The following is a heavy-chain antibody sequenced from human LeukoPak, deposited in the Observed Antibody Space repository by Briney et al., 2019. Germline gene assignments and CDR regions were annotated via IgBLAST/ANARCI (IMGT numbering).Heavy chain of an antibody. CDR2: ISSSSSYT. CDR1: GFTFDDYA. J-gene: IGHJ4*02. CDR3: ARLPDYGGNLRYFDY. Sequence: PGGSLRLSCAASGFTFDDYAMHWVRQAPGKGLEWVSYISSSSSYTNYADSVKGRFTISRDNAKNSLYLQMNSLRAEDTAVYYCARLPDYGGNLRYFDYWGQGTLVTVSS. D-gene: IGHD4-23*01. V-gene: IGHV3-11*06.